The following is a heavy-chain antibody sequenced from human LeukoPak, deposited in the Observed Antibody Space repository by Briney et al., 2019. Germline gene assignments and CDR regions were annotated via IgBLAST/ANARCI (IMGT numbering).Heavy chain of an antibody. CDR3: ATAATRFDPFDY. CDR2: ITGRSESV. V-gene: IGHV3-9*01. D-gene: IGHD3-9*01. CDR1: GFTFDDYA. J-gene: IGHJ4*02. Sequence: GRSLTLSCLASGFTFDDYALHWVRQGPGKGLEWVSGITGRSESVDYSDSVKGRFTISRDNAKNSLILQMSRLRAEDTAIYYCATAATRFDPFDYWGQGILVIVSS.